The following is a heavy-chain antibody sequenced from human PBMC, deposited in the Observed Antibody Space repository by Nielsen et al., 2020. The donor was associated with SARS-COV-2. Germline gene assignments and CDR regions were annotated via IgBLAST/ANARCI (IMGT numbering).Heavy chain of an antibody. V-gene: IGHV3-20*03. Sequence: WIRQPPGKGLEWVSGINWNGGSTGYADSVKGRFTISRDNAKNSLYLQMNSLRAEDTAVYYCARESVTGTDAFDIWGQGTVVTVSS. D-gene: IGHD6-19*01. J-gene: IGHJ3*02. CDR3: ARESVTGTDAFDI. CDR2: INWNGGST.